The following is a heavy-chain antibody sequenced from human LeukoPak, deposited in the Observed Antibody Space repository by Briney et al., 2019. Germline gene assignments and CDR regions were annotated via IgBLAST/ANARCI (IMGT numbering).Heavy chain of an antibody. CDR3: ARGGRDGSYYFDY. CDR2: VYYTGGT. V-gene: IGHV4-59*01. Sequence: SETLSLTCTVSGGSISSFFWSWIRQSPGKELEWIGYVYYTGGTNYNPSLNSRVTMSIDTSKKQFSLKLNSVTAADTAVYYCARGGRDGSYYFDYWGQGTLVSVSS. J-gene: IGHJ4*02. CDR1: GGSISSFF. D-gene: IGHD3-16*01.